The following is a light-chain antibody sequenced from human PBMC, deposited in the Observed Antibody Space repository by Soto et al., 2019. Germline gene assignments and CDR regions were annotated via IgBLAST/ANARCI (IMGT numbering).Light chain of an antibody. V-gene: IGKV3D-15*01. CDR1: QSVGSN. CDR3: QQYNSWFSIT. CDR2: GAF. J-gene: IGKJ5*01. Sequence: EIVMTQSPATLSVSPGEGATLSCRASQSVGSNLAWYQQKPGQAPRLLIYGAFTRATGIPARFSGSGSGTEFTLTISSLQSEGFAVYYCQQYNSWFSITFGQGTRLEIK.